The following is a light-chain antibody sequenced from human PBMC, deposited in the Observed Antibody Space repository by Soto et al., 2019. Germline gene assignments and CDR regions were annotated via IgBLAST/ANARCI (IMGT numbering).Light chain of an antibody. CDR2: DNN. J-gene: IGLJ2*01. CDR3: GTWDNSLSAVV. CDR1: SSNIEDNY. Sequence: QSVLTQPPSVSAAPGQKVTISCSGSSSNIEDNYVSWYQQLPGTAPKLLIYDNNKRPSGIPDRFSGSKSGTSGTLGITGLQTGDEADYYCGTWDNSLSAVVFGGGTKVTVL. V-gene: IGLV1-51*01.